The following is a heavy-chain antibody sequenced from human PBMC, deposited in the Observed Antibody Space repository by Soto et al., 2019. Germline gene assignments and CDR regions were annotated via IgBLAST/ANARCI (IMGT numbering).Heavy chain of an antibody. CDR2: INHSGKI. Sequence: SETLSLTCEVYGGSPNAYYWTWIRQSPGKGLEWIGEINHSGKIHYNPSLESRLSISADTSKRQFSLTLTSVTAADAAMYYCVTSNNLFHSYYDDWGQGTLVTVSS. CDR3: VTSNNLFHSYYDD. D-gene: IGHD1-1*01. V-gene: IGHV4-34*01. CDR1: GGSPNAYY. J-gene: IGHJ4*02.